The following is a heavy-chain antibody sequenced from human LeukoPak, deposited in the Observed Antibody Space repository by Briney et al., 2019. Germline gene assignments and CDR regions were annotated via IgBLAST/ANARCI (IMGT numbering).Heavy chain of an antibody. V-gene: IGHV4-59*01. J-gene: IGHJ4*02. Sequence: PSETLSLTCTVSGGSISSYYWSWIRQPPGKGLEWIGYIYYSGSTNYNPSLKSRVTISVDTSKNQFSLKLSSVTAADTAVYYCARDKAVVTPGYFDYWGQGTLVTVSS. CDR1: GGSISSYY. CDR2: IYYSGST. D-gene: IGHD4-23*01. CDR3: ARDKAVVTPGYFDY.